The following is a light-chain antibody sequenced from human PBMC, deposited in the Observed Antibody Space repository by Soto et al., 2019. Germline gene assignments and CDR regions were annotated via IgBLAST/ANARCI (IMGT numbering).Light chain of an antibody. CDR3: SSYTWSSRYV. CDR2: DVS. V-gene: IGLV2-14*01. J-gene: IGLJ1*01. CDR1: SSDVGGSNY. Sequence: QSALAQPASVSGSPGQSITISCTGTSSDVGGSNYVSWYQQLPGKAPKLMIYDVSDRPSGVSNRFSGSKSGNTASLTISGLQADDEADYYCSSYTWSSRYVFGGGTKVTV.